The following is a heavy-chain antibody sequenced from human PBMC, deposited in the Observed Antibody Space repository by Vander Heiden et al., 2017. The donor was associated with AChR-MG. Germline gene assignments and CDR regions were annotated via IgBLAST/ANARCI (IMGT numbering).Heavy chain of an antibody. Sequence: QMQLVESGGSVVQPGGSLRLSCVVSGFTISTYPIHWLRQVPGKGLEWVGVISIEGKDHYYADSVKGRFTVSKDNSNNALYLQMDSLRADDMGVYYCARGPGVPAFDIWGQGTMVTVSS. CDR3: ARGPGVPAFDI. D-gene: IGHD3-10*01. CDR2: ISIEGKDH. J-gene: IGHJ3*02. CDR1: GFTISTYP. V-gene: IGHV3-30*04.